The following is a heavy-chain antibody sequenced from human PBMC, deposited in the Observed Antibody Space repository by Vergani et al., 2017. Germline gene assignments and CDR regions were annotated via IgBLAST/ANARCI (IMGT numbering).Heavy chain of an antibody. CDR2: IDPSDSYT. J-gene: IGHJ4*02. CDR1: GYSFTSYW. CDR3: ARHPSPVLGYTXFDY. Sequence: EVQLVQSGAEVKKPGESLRISCKGSGYSFTSYWISWVRQMPGKGLEWMGRIDPSDSYTNYSPSFQGHVTISADKSISTAYLQWSSLKASDTAMYYCARHPSPVLGYTXFDYWGQGTLVTVSS. D-gene: IGHD2-21*01. V-gene: IGHV5-10-1*03.